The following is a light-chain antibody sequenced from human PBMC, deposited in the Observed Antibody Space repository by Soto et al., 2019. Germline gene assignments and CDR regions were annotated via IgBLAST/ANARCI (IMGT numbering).Light chain of an antibody. V-gene: IGLV1-44*01. J-gene: IGLJ2*01. CDR3: AVWDDSLNGVV. CDR1: SSNIGSNT. CDR2: SSN. Sequence: QSVLTQPPSASGTPGQRVTISCSGSSSNIGSNTVNWYQQLPGTAPKLLIDSSNQRPSGVPDRFSGSKSGTSASLAIGGLQSEDEADYYCAVWDDSLNGVVFGGGTKLTVL.